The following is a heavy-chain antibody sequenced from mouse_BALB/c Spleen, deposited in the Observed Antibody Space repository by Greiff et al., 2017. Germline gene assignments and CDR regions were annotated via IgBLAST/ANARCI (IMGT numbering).Heavy chain of an antibody. J-gene: IGHJ2*01. CDR1: GYAFTNYL. V-gene: IGHV1-54*01. Sequence: VQLQQSGAELVRPGTSVKVSCKASGYAFTNYLIEWVKQRPGQGLEWIGVINPGSGGTNYNVKFKGKATLTADKSSSTAYMQLSSLTSDDSAVYFCARGGDSDYWGQGTTLTVSS. CDR3: ARGGDSDY. CDR2: INPGSGGT.